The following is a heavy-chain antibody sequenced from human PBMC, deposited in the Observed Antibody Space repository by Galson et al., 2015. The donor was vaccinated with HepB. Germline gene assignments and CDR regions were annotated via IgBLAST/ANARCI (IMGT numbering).Heavy chain of an antibody. CDR3: ARDRVVGATWRSPAFDI. J-gene: IGHJ3*02. Sequence: SLRLSCAASGFTFSSYWMHWVRQAPGKGLVWVSRINSDGSGTSYADSVKGRFTISRDNAKNTLYLQMNSLRAEDTAVYYCARDRVVGATWRSPAFDIWGQGTMVTVSS. CDR1: GFTFSSYW. D-gene: IGHD1-26*01. CDR2: INSDGSGT. V-gene: IGHV3-74*01.